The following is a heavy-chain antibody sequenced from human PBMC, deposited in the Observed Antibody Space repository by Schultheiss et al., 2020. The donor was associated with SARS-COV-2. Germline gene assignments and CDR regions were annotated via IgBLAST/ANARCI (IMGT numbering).Heavy chain of an antibody. CDR1: GFTFSSYS. CDR2: ISSSSSTI. CDR3: AKVRGGYVRHAFDI. Sequence: GGSLRLSCAASGFTFSSYSMNWVRQAPGKGLEWVSYISSSSSTIYYADSVKGRFTISRDNAKNSLYLQMNSLRAEDTAVYYCAKVRGGYVRHAFDIWGQGTMVTVSS. J-gene: IGHJ3*02. V-gene: IGHV3-48*01. D-gene: IGHD3-16*01.